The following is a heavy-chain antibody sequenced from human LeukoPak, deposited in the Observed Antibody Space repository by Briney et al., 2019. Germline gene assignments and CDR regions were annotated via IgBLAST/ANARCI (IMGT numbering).Heavy chain of an antibody. J-gene: IGHJ4*02. Sequence: GRSLRLSCAASGFSFSSYAIHWVRQAPGKGLEWVAVISHDGSNTYYVDSVKGRFTISRDNAEDTLYLQINRPRAEDTAVYYCERASSSGWPNFDYWGQGTLVTVSS. V-gene: IGHV3-33*08. CDR1: GFSFSSYA. CDR3: ERASSSGWPNFDY. D-gene: IGHD6-19*01. CDR2: ISHDGSNT.